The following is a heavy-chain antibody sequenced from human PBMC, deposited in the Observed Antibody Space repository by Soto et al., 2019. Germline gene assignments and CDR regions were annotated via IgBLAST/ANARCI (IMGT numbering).Heavy chain of an antibody. D-gene: IGHD3-16*02. Sequence: QITLKESGPTLVKPTQTLTLTCTFSGFSLSTSGVGVRWIRQPPGKALESLALIYWDDDKRYSPSLKSRLTLTKDTSKGRVGLTMTNMDPVDTATYYWAHVTITGGGVMVVAGDAFGIWGQGTMVTVCS. CDR1: GFSLSTSGVG. CDR2: IYWDDDK. CDR3: AHVTITGGGVMVVAGDAFGI. V-gene: IGHV2-5*02. J-gene: IGHJ3*02.